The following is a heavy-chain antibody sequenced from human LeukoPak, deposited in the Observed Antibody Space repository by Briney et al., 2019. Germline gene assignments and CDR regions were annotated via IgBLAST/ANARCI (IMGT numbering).Heavy chain of an antibody. CDR1: GGTFSSYA. V-gene: IGHV1-69*05. CDR2: IIPIFGTA. CDR3: ARAVVGATTDFDY. J-gene: IGHJ4*02. Sequence: SVKASCKASGGTFSSYAISWVRQAPGQGLEWMGRIIPIFGTANYAQKFQGRVTITTDESTSTAYMELSRLRSEDTAVYYCARAVVGATTDFDYWGQGTLVTVSS. D-gene: IGHD1-26*01.